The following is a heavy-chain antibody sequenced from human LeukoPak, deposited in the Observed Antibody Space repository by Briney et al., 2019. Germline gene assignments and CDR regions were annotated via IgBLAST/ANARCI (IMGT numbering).Heavy chain of an antibody. J-gene: IGHJ4*02. CDR1: GLTLSNAW. Sequence: PGGSLRLSCAASGLTLSNAWMTWVRQAPGKGLEWVARIKSKSDGGIKDYAAPVKGTFTISRDDSENTVYLQMNSLKIEDTAVYYCATGRSGYFDSWGQETLVFVSS. CDR2: IKSKSDGGIK. CDR3: ATGRSGYFDS. V-gene: IGHV3-15*01.